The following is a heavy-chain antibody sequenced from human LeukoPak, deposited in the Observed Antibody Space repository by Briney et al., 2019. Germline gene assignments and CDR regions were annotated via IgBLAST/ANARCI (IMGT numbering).Heavy chain of an antibody. CDR1: GYSISSGFY. CDR2: IFHSGST. Sequence: PSETLSLTCSVSGYSISSGFYWGWIRQPPGKGLEWIGSIFHSGSTYYNPSLKSRVITSLDTSKNQFSLKLSSVTAADTAVYYCARRGMVRGSLQKYYMDVWGKGTTVTISS. V-gene: IGHV4-38-2*02. D-gene: IGHD3-10*01. J-gene: IGHJ6*03. CDR3: ARRGMVRGSLQKYYMDV.